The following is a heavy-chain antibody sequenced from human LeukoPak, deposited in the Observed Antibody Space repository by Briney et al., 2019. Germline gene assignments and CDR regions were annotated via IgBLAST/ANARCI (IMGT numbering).Heavy chain of an antibody. CDR2: IYPGDSDT. D-gene: IGHD3-9*01. J-gene: IGHJ6*02. CDR1: GYSFTSYW. Sequence: GESLKISCKGSGYSFTSYWIGWVRQMPGKGLEWMGIIYPGDSDTRYSPSFQGQVTISADKSISTAYLQWSSLKASDTAMYYCARSRTYYDILTVLDGMDVWGQGTTVTVSS. CDR3: ARSRTYYDILTVLDGMDV. V-gene: IGHV5-51*01.